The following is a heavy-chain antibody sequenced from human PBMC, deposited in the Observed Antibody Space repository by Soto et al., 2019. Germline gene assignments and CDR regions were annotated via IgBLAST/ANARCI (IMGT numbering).Heavy chain of an antibody. V-gene: IGHV1-69*01. CDR2: IIPIFGKA. CDR1: GGTFSSYS. D-gene: IGHD1-26*01. CDR3: ARDGGRHSGGIDY. J-gene: IGHJ4*02. Sequence: QVQLVQSGAEVKKPGSSVKVSCKASGGTFSSYSINWVRQAPGQGLEWMGEIIPIFGKAIYAQKFQGRVTITADESTSTAYMELSSLRSEDTAVYYCARDGGRHSGGIDYWGQGTLVTVPS.